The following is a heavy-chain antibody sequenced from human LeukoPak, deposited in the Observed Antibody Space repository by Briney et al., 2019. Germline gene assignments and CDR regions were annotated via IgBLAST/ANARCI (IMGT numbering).Heavy chain of an antibody. J-gene: IGHJ4*02. CDR3: ARVDSSGWNFDY. Sequence: ASVKVSCKASGYTFTSYGISWVRQAPGQGLEWMRWISAYNGNTNYAQKLQGRVTMTTDTSTSTAYMELRSLRSDDTAVYYCARVDSSGWNFDYWGQGTLVTVSS. D-gene: IGHD6-19*01. CDR2: ISAYNGNT. V-gene: IGHV1-18*01. CDR1: GYTFTSYG.